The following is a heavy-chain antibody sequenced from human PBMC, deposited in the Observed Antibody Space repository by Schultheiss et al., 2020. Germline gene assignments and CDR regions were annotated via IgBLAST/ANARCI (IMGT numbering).Heavy chain of an antibody. J-gene: IGHJ5*02. CDR1: GFTFSSYA. CDR2: ISGSGGST. D-gene: IGHD3-22*01. Sequence: GSLRLSCAASGFTFSSYAMSWVRQAPGKGLEWVSAISGSGGSTYYADSVKGRFTISRDNSKNTLYLQMNSLRAEDTAVYYCAKGYYYDSSGYPNWFDPWGQGTLVTVSS. CDR3: AKGYYYDSSGYPNWFDP. V-gene: IGHV3-23*01.